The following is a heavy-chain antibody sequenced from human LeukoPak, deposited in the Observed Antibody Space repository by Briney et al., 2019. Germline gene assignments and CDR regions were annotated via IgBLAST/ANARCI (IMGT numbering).Heavy chain of an antibody. Sequence: ASVKVSCKASGYTFTGYHMHWVRQAPGQGLEWMGWINPNSGGTNYAQKFQGRVTMTRDTSISTAYMELSRLRSDDTAVYYCARVSYGSGSYYPLFDYWGQGTLVTVSS. CDR2: INPNSGGT. CDR1: GYTFTGYH. D-gene: IGHD3-10*01. V-gene: IGHV1-2*02. J-gene: IGHJ4*02. CDR3: ARVSYGSGSYYPLFDY.